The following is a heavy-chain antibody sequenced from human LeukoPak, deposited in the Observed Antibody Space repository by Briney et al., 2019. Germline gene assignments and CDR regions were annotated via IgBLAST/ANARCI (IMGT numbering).Heavy chain of an antibody. CDR2: IYTSGST. CDR3: AREGYYDFWSGLPYYYYYMDV. V-gene: IGHV4-4*07. CDR1: GGSISSYY. D-gene: IGHD3-3*01. Sequence: SETLSLTCTVSGGSISSYYWSWIRQPAGKGLEWIGRIYTSGSTNYNPSLKSRVTMSVDTSKNQFPLKLSSVTAADTAVYYCAREGYYDFWSGLPYYYYYMDVWGKGTTVTVSS. J-gene: IGHJ6*03.